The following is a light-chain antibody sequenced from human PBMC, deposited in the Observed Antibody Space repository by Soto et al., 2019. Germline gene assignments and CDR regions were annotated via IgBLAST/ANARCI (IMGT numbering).Light chain of an antibody. Sequence: EIVLTQSPGTLSLSPGERATLSCRASQTVSSNYLAWYQRKPGQAPRLLIYGASSRATGIPVRFSGSGSGTDFTLTISRLEPEDFAVYYCQHYGSSPLTFGGGTKVEIK. CDR2: GAS. CDR1: QTVSSNY. J-gene: IGKJ4*01. V-gene: IGKV3-20*01. CDR3: QHYGSSPLT.